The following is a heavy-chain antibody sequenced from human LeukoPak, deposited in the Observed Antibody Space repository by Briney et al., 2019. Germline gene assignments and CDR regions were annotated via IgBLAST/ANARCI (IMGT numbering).Heavy chain of an antibody. CDR3: ARDRGYYDSSGPNTFDY. CDR2: ISSSSSYI. J-gene: IGHJ4*02. V-gene: IGHV3-21*01. CDR1: GFTFSSYR. Sequence: GGSLRLSCAASGFTFSSYRMNWVRQAPGKGLEWVSSISSSSSYIYYADSVKGRFTISRDNAKNSLYLQMNSLRAEDTAVYYCARDRGYYDSSGPNTFDYWGQGTLVTVSS. D-gene: IGHD3-22*01.